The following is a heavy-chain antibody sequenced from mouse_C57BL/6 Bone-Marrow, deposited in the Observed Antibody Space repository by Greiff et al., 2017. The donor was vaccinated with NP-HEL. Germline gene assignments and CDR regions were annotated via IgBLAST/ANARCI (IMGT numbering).Heavy chain of an antibody. CDR1: GFTFSDFY. V-gene: IGHV7-1*01. CDR2: SRNKANDYTT. CDR3: AGDAAGAMDY. Sequence: EVKLVESGGGLVQSGRSLRLSCATSGFTFSDFYMEWVRQAPGKGLEWIAASRNKANDYTTEYSASVKGRFIVSRDTSQSILYLQMNALRAEDTAIYYCAGDAAGAMDYWGQGTSVTVSS. J-gene: IGHJ4*01.